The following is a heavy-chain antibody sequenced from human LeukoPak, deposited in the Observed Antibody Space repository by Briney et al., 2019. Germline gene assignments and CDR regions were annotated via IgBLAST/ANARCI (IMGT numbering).Heavy chain of an antibody. D-gene: IGHD5-24*01. CDR2: IDSSGSTI. J-gene: IGHJ4*02. CDR1: GFSFSNYN. Sequence: GGSLRLSCEASGFSFSNYNMNWVRQAPGKGLEWVSYIDSSGSTIHYADSVKGRFTISRDNAKNSLYLQMNSLRAEDTAVYYCARTKEMATISYFDSWGQGTLVTVSS. V-gene: IGHV3-48*04. CDR3: ARTKEMATISYFDS.